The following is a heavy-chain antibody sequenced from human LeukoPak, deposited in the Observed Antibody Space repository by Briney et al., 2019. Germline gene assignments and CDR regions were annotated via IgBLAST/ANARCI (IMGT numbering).Heavy chain of an antibody. CDR2: IIPIFGTA. CDR3: ARDDPLAYCGGDCYSSGYYYGMDV. D-gene: IGHD2-21*02. V-gene: IGHV1-69*01. CDR1: GYPFSNHG. J-gene: IGHJ6*02. Sequence: SVKVSCKASGYPFSNHGITWVRQAPGQGLEWMGGIIPIFGTANYAQKFQGRVTVTADESTSTAYMELSSLRSEDTAVYYCARDDPLAYCGGDCYSSGYYYGMDVWGQGTTVTVSS.